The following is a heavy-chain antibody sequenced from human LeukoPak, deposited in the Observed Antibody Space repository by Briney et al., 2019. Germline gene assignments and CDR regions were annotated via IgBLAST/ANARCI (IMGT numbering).Heavy chain of an antibody. CDR2: IGHNGST. D-gene: IGHD3-16*01. Sequence: SETLSLTCTVSGGSIRSSYYYWGWIRQPPGKGLEWIGEIGHNGSTNYNPSLKNRVIMSIDTSKNQFSLNLTSMTAADTAMYYCARARRRSNFGPMFGYWGQGTQVIVSS. V-gene: IGHV4-39*07. CDR1: GGSIRSSYYY. CDR3: ARARRRSNFGPMFGY. J-gene: IGHJ4*02.